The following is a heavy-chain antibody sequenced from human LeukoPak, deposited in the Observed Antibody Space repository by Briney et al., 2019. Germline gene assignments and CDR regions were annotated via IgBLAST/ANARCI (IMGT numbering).Heavy chain of an antibody. CDR2: INPNSGGT. J-gene: IGHJ4*02. CDR1: GYTFSGYY. CDR3: ARDREAVGVSEY. D-gene: IGHD6-13*01. V-gene: IGHV1-2*02. Sequence: ASVKVSCKASGYTFSGYYMNWVRQAPGQGLEWMGWINPNSGGTNYAQKFQGRVTMTRDTSISTVYMELSRLRSDDMAVYYCARDREAVGVSEYWGQGTLVTVSA.